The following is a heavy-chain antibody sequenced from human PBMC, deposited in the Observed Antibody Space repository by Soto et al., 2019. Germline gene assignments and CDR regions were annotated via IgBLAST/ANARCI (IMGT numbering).Heavy chain of an antibody. V-gene: IGHV1-18*04. CDR1: GYTFTSYG. J-gene: IGHJ2*01. CDR3: ARLLWAQTYSTSGGYFDL. Sequence: QVQLVQSGAEVKKPGASVKVSCKASGYTFTSYGISWVRQAPGQGLEWMGWISAYNGNTNYAQKLQGRVTMTTDTSTSTAYMELRSLRSDDTAVYYCARLLWAQTYSTSGGYFDLWGRGTLVTVSS. D-gene: IGHD6-6*01. CDR2: ISAYNGNT.